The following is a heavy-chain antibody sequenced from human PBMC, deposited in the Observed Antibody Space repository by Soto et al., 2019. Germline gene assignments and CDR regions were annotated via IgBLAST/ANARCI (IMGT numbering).Heavy chain of an antibody. CDR2: VHYTWIT. V-gene: IGHV4-39*01. Sequence: QLLLQESGPGLVKPSETLSLSCTVSGGSISGSGYYWGWIRQSPGKELEWIGSVHYTWITYSSPSLKSRVIISGDTSNNQFSRYMTSLTTAYTAVYCCVTEGRWGASYYLDFWGQGKLVTVSS. J-gene: IGHJ4*02. CDR1: GGSISGSGYY. CDR3: VTEGRWGASYYLDF. D-gene: IGHD3-16*01.